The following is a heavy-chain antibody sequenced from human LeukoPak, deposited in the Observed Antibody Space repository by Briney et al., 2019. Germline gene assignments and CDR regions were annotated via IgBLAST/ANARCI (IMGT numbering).Heavy chain of an antibody. D-gene: IGHD6-13*01. J-gene: IGHJ4*02. CDR2: ISPYNGNT. CDR1: GYSFTNYV. CDR3: ARPGTSWYTTYYFDS. V-gene: IGHV1-18*01. Sequence: EASVKVSCKASGYSFTNYVINWVRQVPGQGLEWIGWISPYNGNTGYAQKLQGRVTLTTDTSTSTAYMELRSLRSDDTAVYYCARPGTSWYTTYYFDSWGQGTLVTVSS.